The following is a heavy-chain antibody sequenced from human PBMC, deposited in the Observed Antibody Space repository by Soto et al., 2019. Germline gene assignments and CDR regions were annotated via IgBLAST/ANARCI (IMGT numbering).Heavy chain of an antibody. V-gene: IGHV3-21*01. Sequence: GGSLRLSCVASGFTCRSYSMNWVRQAPGKGLEWVSSISTSSSYIYYADSVKGRFTISRDNAKNSLYLQMNSLRAEDTAVYYCARRDYYYYGFDVWGQGTTVTAP. CDR1: GFTCRSYS. CDR2: ISTSSSYI. J-gene: IGHJ6*02. CDR3: ARRDYYYYGFDV.